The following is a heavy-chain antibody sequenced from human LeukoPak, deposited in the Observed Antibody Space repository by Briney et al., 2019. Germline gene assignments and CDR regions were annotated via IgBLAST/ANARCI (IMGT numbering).Heavy chain of an antibody. CDR3: ARGAYYYGSGSYLYGMDV. Sequence: GGSLRLSCAASGFTFSSYAMSWVRQAPGQGLEWVSAISGSGGSTYYADSVKGWFTISRDNSKNTLYLQMNSLRAKDTAVYYCARGAYYYGSGSYLYGMDVWGQGTTVTVSS. CDR2: ISGSGGST. CDR1: GFTFSSYA. V-gene: IGHV3-23*01. D-gene: IGHD3-10*01. J-gene: IGHJ6*02.